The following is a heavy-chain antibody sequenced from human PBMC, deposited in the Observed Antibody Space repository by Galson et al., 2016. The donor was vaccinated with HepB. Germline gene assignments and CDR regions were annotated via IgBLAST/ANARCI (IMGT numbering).Heavy chain of an antibody. CDR3: ARGGDNWNDEHKWFAP. CDR1: GFSLSSRW. V-gene: IGHV3-74*01. D-gene: IGHD1-20*01. CDR2: INLVGSRT. J-gene: IGHJ5*02. Sequence: SLRLSCAASGFSLSSRWIHWVRQAPGKGLVWVSRINLVGSRTQHAEFGEGRFTISRDNANNIVSLQMNSPRAEDTGIYYCARGGDNWNDEHKWFAPWGQGTLVTVSS.